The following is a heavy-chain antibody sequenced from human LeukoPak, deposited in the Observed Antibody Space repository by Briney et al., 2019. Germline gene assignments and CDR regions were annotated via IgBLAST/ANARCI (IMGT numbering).Heavy chain of an antibody. D-gene: IGHD2-2*01. J-gene: IGHJ4*02. CDR1: GGSISSGDYY. CDR2: IYYSGST. V-gene: IGHV4-30-4*02. CDR3: AAYCSSTSCREGSGWAFDY. Sequence: PSETLSLTCTVSGGSISSGDYYWSWIRQPPGKGLEWIGYIYYSGSTYYNPSLKSRVTISVDTSKNQFSLKLSSVTAADTAVYYCAAYCSSTSCREGSGWAFDYWGQGTLVTVSS.